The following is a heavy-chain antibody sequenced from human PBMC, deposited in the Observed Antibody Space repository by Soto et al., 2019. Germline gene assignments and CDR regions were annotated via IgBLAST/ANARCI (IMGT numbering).Heavy chain of an antibody. V-gene: IGHV3-48*03. CDR3: ARERPSSDFWSGYSYGLDV. Sequence: QSGGSLRLSCAASGFTLSSYEMNWIRQAPGKGLEWVSYISSGGNTIYYTDSVKGRFTISRDNAKNSLLLQMNSLRDEDTGVYYCARERPSSDFWSGYSYGLDVWGQGTTVTVSS. D-gene: IGHD3-3*01. J-gene: IGHJ6*02. CDR2: ISSGGNTI. CDR1: GFTLSSYE.